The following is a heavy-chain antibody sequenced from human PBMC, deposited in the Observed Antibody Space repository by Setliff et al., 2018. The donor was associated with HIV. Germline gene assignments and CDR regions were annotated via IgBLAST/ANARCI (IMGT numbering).Heavy chain of an antibody. D-gene: IGHD6-13*01. J-gene: IGHJ6*04. CDR1: GVSISSHH. V-gene: IGHV4-59*11. Sequence: SETLSLTCNVSGVSISSHHWSWIRQPPGKGLEWIGYIYYTGTTKYNPSLGSRVTISIDMSKNQLSLQLSSVTAADTAVYFCARSYSSSLNPSGWMDVWGKGTTVTVSS. CDR2: IYYTGTT. CDR3: ARSYSSSLNPSGWMDV.